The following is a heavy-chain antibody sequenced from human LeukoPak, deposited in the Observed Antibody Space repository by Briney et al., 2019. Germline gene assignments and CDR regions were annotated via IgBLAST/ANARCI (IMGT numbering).Heavy chain of an antibody. CDR1: GGSISSYY. CDR2: IYYSGST. D-gene: IGHD6-6*01. J-gene: IGHJ5*02. V-gene: IGHV4-59*01. CDR3: ARDRGEYSSSSWWFDP. Sequence: SETLSLTCTVSGGSISSYYWSWIRQPPGKGLEWIGYIYYSGSTNYNPSLKSRVTISVDTSKNQFSLKLSSVTAADTAVYYCARDRGEYSSSSWWFDPWGQGTLVTVSS.